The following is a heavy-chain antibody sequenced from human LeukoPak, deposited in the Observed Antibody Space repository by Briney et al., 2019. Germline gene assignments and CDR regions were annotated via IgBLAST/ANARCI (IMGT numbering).Heavy chain of an antibody. D-gene: IGHD3-9*01. CDR1: GYTFTSHY. J-gene: IGHJ6*03. Sequence: ASVKVSCKASGYTFTSHYMHWVRQAPGQGLEWMGIINPSGGSTSYAQKFQGRVTITRNTSISTAHMELSSLRSEDTAVYYCASSRYSRYSSDYYYYMDVWGKGTTVTVSS. CDR3: ASSRYSRYSSDYYYYMDV. CDR2: INPSGGST. V-gene: IGHV1-46*01.